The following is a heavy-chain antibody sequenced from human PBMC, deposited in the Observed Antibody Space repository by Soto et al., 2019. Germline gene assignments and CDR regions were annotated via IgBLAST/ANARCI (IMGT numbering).Heavy chain of an antibody. CDR1: GGSISSYY. D-gene: IGHD2-8*01. V-gene: IGHV4-59*01. CDR3: ARDLYYRTNWFDP. Sequence: PSETLSLTCTVSGGSISSYYWSWIRQPPGKGLEWIGYIYYSGSTNYNPSLKSRVTISVDTSKNQFSLKLSSVTAADTAVYYCARDLYYRTNWFDPWGHGTLVTVSS. CDR2: IYYSGST. J-gene: IGHJ5*02.